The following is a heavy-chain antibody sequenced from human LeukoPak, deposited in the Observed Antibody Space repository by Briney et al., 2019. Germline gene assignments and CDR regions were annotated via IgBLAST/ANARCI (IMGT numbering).Heavy chain of an antibody. Sequence: QPGRSLRLSCAASGFTFSNFGMHRVRQAPGKGLEWVAVIWYGGSDKYYADSVKGRFTVSRDNSKNTLYLQMNSLRAEDTAVYYCANDYSYSGSNMDYWGQGTLVTVSS. CDR2: IWYGGSDK. J-gene: IGHJ4*02. V-gene: IGHV3-30*18. D-gene: IGHD6-6*01. CDR1: GFTFSNFG. CDR3: ANDYSYSGSNMDY.